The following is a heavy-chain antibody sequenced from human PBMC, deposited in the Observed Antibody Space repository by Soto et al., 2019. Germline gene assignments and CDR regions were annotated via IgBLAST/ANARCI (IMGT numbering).Heavy chain of an antibody. J-gene: IGHJ6*02. D-gene: IGHD2-15*01. CDR1: GGSISSYY. CDR3: ATASGSTYGGPYYYDGLDV. V-gene: IGHV4-59*08. CDR2: IYYSGST. Sequence: QVQLQESGPGLVKSSETLSLTCTVSGGSISSYYWSWIRQPPGKGLEWIGYIYYSGSTKYNPSLKSRVNISVDTSKNQFSLKVSSVTAADTAVYYCATASGSTYGGPYYYDGLDVWGQGTTVTVSS.